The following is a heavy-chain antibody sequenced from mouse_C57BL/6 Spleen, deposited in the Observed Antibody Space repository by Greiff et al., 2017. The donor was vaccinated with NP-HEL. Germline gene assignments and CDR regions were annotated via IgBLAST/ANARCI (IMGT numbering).Heavy chain of an antibody. D-gene: IGHD4-1*01. CDR3: AWEYFDY. J-gene: IGHJ2*01. CDR2: ISSGGSYT. V-gene: IGHV5-6*01. Sequence: EVQLVESGGDLVKPGGSLKLSCAASGFTFSSYGMSWVRQTPDKRLEWVATISSGGSYTYYPDSVKGRFTISRDNAKNTLYLQMSSLKSEDTAMYYCAWEYFDYWGQGTTLTVSS. CDR1: GFTFSSYG.